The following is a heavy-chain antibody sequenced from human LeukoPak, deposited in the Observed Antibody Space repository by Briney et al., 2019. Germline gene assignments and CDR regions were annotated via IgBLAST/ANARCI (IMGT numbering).Heavy chain of an antibody. CDR1: GSSMTTHS. D-gene: IGHD7-27*01. V-gene: IGHV4-59*11. J-gene: IGHJ4*02. CDR3: ARDHWGSLDY. CDR2: NTDSGNI. Sequence: PSETLSLTCIVSGSSMTTHSWGWIRQPPGKGLEWIGYNTDSGNINFNPALKSRVTISVDTSKSQVSLKLSSVTPVDTAVYYCARDHWGSLDYWGQGILVTVSS.